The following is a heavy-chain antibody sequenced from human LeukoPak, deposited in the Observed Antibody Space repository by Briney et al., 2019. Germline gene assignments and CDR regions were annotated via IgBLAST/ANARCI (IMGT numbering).Heavy chain of an antibody. Sequence: ASVTVSCKASGFTFTNFFMHWLRQAPGQGLEWMGIISPNGDSTDYAQKFQGRLTMARDTSTTTLYMELSSLRSEDTAVYYCASGAAAGTFSIGYWGQGTLLTVSS. CDR2: ISPNGDST. J-gene: IGHJ4*02. V-gene: IGHV1-46*01. CDR1: GFTFTNFF. CDR3: ASGAAAGTFSIGY. D-gene: IGHD6-13*01.